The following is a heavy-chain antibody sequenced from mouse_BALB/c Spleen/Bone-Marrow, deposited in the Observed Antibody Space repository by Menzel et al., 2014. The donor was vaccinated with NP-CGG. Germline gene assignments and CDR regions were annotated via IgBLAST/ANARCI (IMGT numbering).Heavy chain of an antibody. D-gene: IGHD3-1*01. CDR3: ARHGSGYD. CDR2: ISSGGGNT. Sequence: EVQRVESGGGLVKPGGSLKLSCAASGFAFSSYDMSWVRQTPEKRLEWVAYISSGGGNTYYPDTVKGRFTISRDNAENTLYLQMSSLKSEDTAMYYCARHGSGYDWGQGTTLTVSS. J-gene: IGHJ2*01. V-gene: IGHV5-12-1*01. CDR1: GFAFSSYD.